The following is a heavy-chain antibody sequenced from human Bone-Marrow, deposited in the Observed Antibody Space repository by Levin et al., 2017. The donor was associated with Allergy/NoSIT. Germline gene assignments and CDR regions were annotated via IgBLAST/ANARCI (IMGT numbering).Heavy chain of an antibody. J-gene: IGHJ4*02. V-gene: IGHV3-74*01. D-gene: IGHD2-2*01. CDR1: GFTFSSYW. CDR3: IRGQVVLSVVEY. Sequence: GASVKVSCAASGFTFSSYWMHWVRQAPGKGLVWVSRIKGDGRETSYADSVKGRFTISRDNAKNTLYLQMNSLRTEDTAVYYCIRGQVVLSVVEYWGQGTLVTVSS. CDR2: IKGDGRET.